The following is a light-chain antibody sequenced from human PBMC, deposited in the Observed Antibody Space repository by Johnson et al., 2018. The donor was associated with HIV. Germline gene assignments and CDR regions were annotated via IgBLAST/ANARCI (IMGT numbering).Light chain of an antibody. CDR2: ENN. Sequence: QSVLTQPPSVSAAPGQKVNISCSGSSSNIGNNYVSWYQQLPGTAPKLLIYENNKRPSGIPDRFSGSKSGTSATLGITGLQTGDEADYYCGTWDSSLGYVFGTGTKVTVL. V-gene: IGLV1-51*02. CDR3: GTWDSSLGYV. J-gene: IGLJ1*01. CDR1: SSNIGNNY.